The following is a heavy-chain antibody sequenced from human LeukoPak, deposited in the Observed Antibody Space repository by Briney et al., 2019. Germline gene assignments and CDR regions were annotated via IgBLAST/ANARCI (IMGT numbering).Heavy chain of an antibody. J-gene: IGHJ4*02. CDR1: GFTCSSYG. D-gene: IGHD6-19*01. Sequence: PGGSLRLSCAASGFTCSSYGMHWVRQAPGKGLEWVAVIWYDGSNKYYADSVKGRFTISRDNSKNTLYLQMNSLRAEDTAVYYCAKGYSSGWGSGYFDYWGQGTLVTVSS. CDR2: IWYDGSNK. CDR3: AKGYSSGWGSGYFDY. V-gene: IGHV3-33*06.